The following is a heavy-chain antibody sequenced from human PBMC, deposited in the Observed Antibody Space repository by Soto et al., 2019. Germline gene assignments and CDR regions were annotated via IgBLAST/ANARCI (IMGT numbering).Heavy chain of an antibody. CDR3: ARRGGSSTFDY. J-gene: IGHJ4*02. V-gene: IGHV4-30-4*01. CDR2: IYYSGST. CDR1: GGSISSGDYY. Sequence: SETLSLTCTVSGGSISSGDYYWSWIRQPPGKGLEWIGYIYYSGSTYYNPSLKSRVTISVDTSKNQFSLKLSSVTAADTAVYYCARRGGSSTFDYWGQGTLVTVSS. D-gene: IGHD1-26*01.